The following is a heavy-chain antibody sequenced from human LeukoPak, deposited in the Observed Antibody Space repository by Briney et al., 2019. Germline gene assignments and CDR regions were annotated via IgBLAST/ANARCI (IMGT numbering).Heavy chain of an antibody. CDR1: GGTFSSYA. D-gene: IGHD3-16*02. CDR3: ARAPMITFGGVIENWFDP. J-gene: IGHJ5*02. Sequence: ASVKVSCKASGGTFSSYAISWVRQAPGQGLGWMGRIIPILGIANYAQKFQGRVTITADKSTSTAYMELSSLRSEDTAVYYCARAPMITFGGVIENWFDPWGQGTLVTVSS. V-gene: IGHV1-69*04. CDR2: IIPILGIA.